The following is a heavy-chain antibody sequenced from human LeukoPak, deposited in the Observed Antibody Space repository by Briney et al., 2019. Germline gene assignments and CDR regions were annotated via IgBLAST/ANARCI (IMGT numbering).Heavy chain of an antibody. D-gene: IGHD2-15*01. J-gene: IGHJ4*02. V-gene: IGHV3-30*18. Sequence: GRSLRLACAASGFTFSSYGMHWVRQAQGKGLEWVAVISYDGSNKYYADSVKGRFTISRDNSKNTLYLQMNSPRAEDTAVYYCAKDFKILVVGLFDYWGQGTLVTVSS. CDR1: GFTFSSYG. CDR2: ISYDGSNK. CDR3: AKDFKILVVGLFDY.